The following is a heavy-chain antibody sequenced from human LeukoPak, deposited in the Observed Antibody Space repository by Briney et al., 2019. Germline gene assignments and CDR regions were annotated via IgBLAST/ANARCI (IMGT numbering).Heavy chain of an antibody. Sequence: GGPLRLSCAASGFTFSSYEMNWVRQAPGKGLEWVSYISSSGSTIYYADSVKGRFTISRDNAKNSLYLQMNSLRAEDTAVYYCARVYGDSIDYWGQGTLVTVSS. V-gene: IGHV3-48*03. CDR1: GFTFSSYE. CDR3: ARVYGDSIDY. J-gene: IGHJ4*02. D-gene: IGHD4-17*01. CDR2: ISSSGSTI.